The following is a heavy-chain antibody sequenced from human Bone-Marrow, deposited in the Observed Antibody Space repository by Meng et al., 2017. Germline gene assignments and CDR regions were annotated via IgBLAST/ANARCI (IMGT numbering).Heavy chain of an antibody. CDR2: IIPIFGTA. Sequence: SVKVSCKASGGTFSSYAISWVRQAPGQGLEWMGGIIPIFGTANYAQKFQGRVTITADESTSTAYMELSSLGSEDTAVYYCARMHDSSSWFFDYWGQGTLVTVSS. J-gene: IGHJ4*02. V-gene: IGHV1-69*13. D-gene: IGHD6-13*01. CDR3: ARMHDSSSWFFDY. CDR1: GGTFSSYA.